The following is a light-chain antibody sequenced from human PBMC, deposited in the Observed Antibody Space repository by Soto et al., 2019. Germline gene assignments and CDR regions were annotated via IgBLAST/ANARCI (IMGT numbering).Light chain of an antibody. CDR1: QGISSY. CDR3: QQLNSYPVT. Sequence: LTQSQTSPASSVGDRRTLPYPASQGISSYLAWYKKTPGKAPKLLIYAASTLQSGVPSRFSGSGSGTDFTLTISSLQPEDFATYDGQQLNSYPVTFGHGTKVDI. V-gene: IGKV1-9*01. J-gene: IGKJ3*01. CDR2: AAS.